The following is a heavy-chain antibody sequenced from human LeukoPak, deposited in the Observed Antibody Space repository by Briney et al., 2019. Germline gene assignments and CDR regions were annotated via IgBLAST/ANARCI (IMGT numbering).Heavy chain of an antibody. D-gene: IGHD4-23*01. V-gene: IGHV3-21*01. CDR1: GFTFSSSE. J-gene: IGHJ4*02. CDR3: TRDVGYGGDLPPL. Sequence: GGSLRLSCAASGFTFSSSEMNWVRQAPGKGLEWVSSISGSGDYIYYADSVKGRFTISRDNAKNSLYLQMSSLRAEDTAVYYCTRDVGYGGDLPPLWGQGTLVTVSS. CDR2: ISGSGDYI.